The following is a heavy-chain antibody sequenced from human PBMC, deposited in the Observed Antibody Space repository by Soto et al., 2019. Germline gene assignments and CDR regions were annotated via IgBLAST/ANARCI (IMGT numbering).Heavy chain of an antibody. Sequence: PSETLSLTCTVSGASVSSGNYYWSWIRQSPGKGLEWIGHIYYNGNAKYNPSLKSRVTISIDTSKNQFSLKVSSVTAADTAMYYCARWGVVVAANPFDPWGQGTLVTVSS. CDR3: ARWGVVVAANPFDP. CDR1: GASVSSGNYY. D-gene: IGHD2-15*01. J-gene: IGHJ5*02. CDR2: IYYNGNA. V-gene: IGHV4-61*01.